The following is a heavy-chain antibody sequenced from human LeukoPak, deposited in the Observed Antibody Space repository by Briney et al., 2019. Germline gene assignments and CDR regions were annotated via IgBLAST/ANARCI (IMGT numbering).Heavy chain of an antibody. CDR3: ARDQSGYNDQ. Sequence: PGGSLRLSCAASGFSFSGYHMHWVRQAPGKGLEWVAVIWYDGSKEYYADSVQGRFTISRDNSKSTLYLQMSSLRAEDTAVYYGARDQSGYNDQWGQGTLVTVSS. J-gene: IGHJ4*02. D-gene: IGHD5-24*01. V-gene: IGHV3-33*01. CDR2: IWYDGSKE. CDR1: GFSFSGYH.